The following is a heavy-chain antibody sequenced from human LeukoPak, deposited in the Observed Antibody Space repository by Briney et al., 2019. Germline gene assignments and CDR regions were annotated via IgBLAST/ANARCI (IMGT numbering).Heavy chain of an antibody. CDR2: INHSGST. V-gene: IGHV4-34*01. D-gene: IGHD5-12*01. CDR3: ARGRVKWLRRDAFDI. J-gene: IGHJ3*02. CDR1: GGSFSGYY. Sequence: SETLSLTCAVYGGSFSGYYWSWIRQPPGKGLEWIGEINHSGSTNYNPSLKSRVTISVDTSKNQFSLKLSSVTAADTAVYYCARGRVKWLRRDAFDIWGQGTMVTVSS.